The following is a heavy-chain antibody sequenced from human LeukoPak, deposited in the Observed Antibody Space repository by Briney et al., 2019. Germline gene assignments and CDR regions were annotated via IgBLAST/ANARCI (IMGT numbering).Heavy chain of an antibody. Sequence: ASVKVSCKASGYTFTSYGISWVRQAPGQGLEWMGWISAYNGNTNYAQKFQGRVTMTTDASTSTAYMELRRLRSDDTAVYYCARDPGSFLSGSSWLNWFEPWGQGTLLTVSS. V-gene: IGHV1-18*01. J-gene: IGHJ5*02. CDR1: GYTFTSYG. CDR2: ISAYNGNT. CDR3: ARDPGSFLSGSSWLNWFEP. D-gene: IGHD2-15*01.